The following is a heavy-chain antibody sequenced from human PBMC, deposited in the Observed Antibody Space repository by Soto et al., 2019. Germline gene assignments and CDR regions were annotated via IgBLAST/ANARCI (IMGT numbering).Heavy chain of an antibody. CDR3: ARYRFSGNKWSKFDS. CDR1: GFTVSSDAFY. CDR2: IYHTGST. J-gene: IGHJ4*02. D-gene: IGHD3-16*02. V-gene: IGHV4-31*03. Sequence: NPXETLSLACTVSGFTVSSDAFYWSWIRQHPGKGLEWIGNIYHTGSTYYSPSLKSRVVISLDTSNNQFSLTLTSVTAADTAVYYCARYRFSGNKWSKFDSWGRGTLVTVSS.